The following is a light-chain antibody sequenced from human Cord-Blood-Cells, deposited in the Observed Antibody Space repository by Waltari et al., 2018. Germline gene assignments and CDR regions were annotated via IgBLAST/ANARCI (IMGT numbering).Light chain of an antibody. J-gene: IGKJ1*01. Sequence: DIVMTQSPDSLAVSLGERATINCKSSQSVLYSSNNKNYLAWYQQKPGQPPKRLIYWSSTRESVVPDRFSGSGSGTEFTLTISSLQAEDVAVYYGQQYYSTPPTFGQGTKVEIK. CDR3: QQYYSTPPT. CDR2: WSS. V-gene: IGKV4-1*01. CDR1: QSVLYSSNNKNY.